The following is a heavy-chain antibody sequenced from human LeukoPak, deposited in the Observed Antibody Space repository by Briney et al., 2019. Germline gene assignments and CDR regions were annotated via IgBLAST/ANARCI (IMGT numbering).Heavy chain of an antibody. CDR1: GFTFSDYY. D-gene: IGHD4-17*01. CDR2: TSDDGSAK. V-gene: IGHV3-30-3*01. Sequence: GGSLRLSCAASGFTFSDYYMHWVRQAPGKGLQWLALTSDDGSAKYYADSVKGRFTISRDNSQNTLYLQMNSLRADETAIYYCARAPGGFHGDYSPIAYWGQGTLVTVSS. J-gene: IGHJ4*02. CDR3: ARAPGGFHGDYSPIAY.